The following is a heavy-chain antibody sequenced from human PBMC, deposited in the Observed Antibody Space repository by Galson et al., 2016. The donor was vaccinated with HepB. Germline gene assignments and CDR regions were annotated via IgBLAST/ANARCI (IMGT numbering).Heavy chain of an antibody. CDR1: GFTFADYT. V-gene: IGHV3-23*01. J-gene: IGHJ3*02. D-gene: IGHD5-24*01. CDR2: ISASGGRA. Sequence: SLRLSCAVSGFTFADYTMSWVRQVPGKGLEWVSAISASGGRAFYSASVKGRFTLSRDNSKNTLYLQMNSLRVEDTAMYYCAKDGERWLQLGAFDIWGQGTMVTVSS. CDR3: AKDGERWLQLGAFDI.